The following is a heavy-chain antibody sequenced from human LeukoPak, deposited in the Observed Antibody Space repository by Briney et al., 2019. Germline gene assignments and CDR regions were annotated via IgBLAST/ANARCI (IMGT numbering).Heavy chain of an antibody. CDR1: GFTFSSYG. CDR3: ARGVDSSNWYPGYFDY. J-gene: IGHJ4*02. Sequence: GGSLRLSCAASGFTFSSYGMHWVRQAPGKGLEWVAVIWYDGRNNNYADFVKGRFTISRDNSKNTLYLQINSLRAEDTAVYYCARGVDSSNWYPGYFDYWGQGALVTDSS. D-gene: IGHD6-13*01. V-gene: IGHV3-33*01. CDR2: IWYDGRNN.